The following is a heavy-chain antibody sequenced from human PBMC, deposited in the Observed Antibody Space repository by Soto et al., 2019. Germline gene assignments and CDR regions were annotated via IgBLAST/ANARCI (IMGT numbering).Heavy chain of an antibody. V-gene: IGHV3-30-3*01. D-gene: IGHD1-26*01. J-gene: IGHJ4*02. CDR1: GFTVSSYT. CDR2: ISSDGNHK. Sequence: QVQLVESGGGVVQPGRSLRLSCAASGFTVSSYTMHWVRQAPDQGLEWVAVISSDGNHKYYTDSVKGRFTISRDTSTNTLYLQMNRLRAEDTAVYYCARWEQPLFDYWGQGTLVTVSS. CDR3: ARWEQPLFDY.